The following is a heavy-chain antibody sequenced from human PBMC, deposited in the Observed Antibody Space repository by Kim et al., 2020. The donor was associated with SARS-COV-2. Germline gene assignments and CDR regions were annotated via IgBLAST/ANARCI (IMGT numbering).Heavy chain of an antibody. CDR3: ARVLRDILTGSDAFDI. J-gene: IGHJ3*02. D-gene: IGHD3-9*01. V-gene: IGHV1-18*01. Sequence: NIQGRVTMTTDTSTSTAYMELRSLRSDDTAVYYCARVLRDILTGSDAFDIWGQGTMVTVSS.